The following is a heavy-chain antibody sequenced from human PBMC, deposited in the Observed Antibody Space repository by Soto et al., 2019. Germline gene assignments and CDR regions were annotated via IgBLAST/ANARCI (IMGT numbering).Heavy chain of an antibody. J-gene: IGHJ4*02. CDR3: AREGAAMVTHFDY. Sequence: SVKVSCKASGGTFSSYAISWVRQAPGQGLEWMGGIIPIFGTANYAQKFQGRVTITADESTSTAYMELSSLRSEDTAVYYCAREGAAMVTHFDYWGQGTLVTVSS. V-gene: IGHV1-69*13. CDR1: GGTFSSYA. D-gene: IGHD5-18*01. CDR2: IIPIFGTA.